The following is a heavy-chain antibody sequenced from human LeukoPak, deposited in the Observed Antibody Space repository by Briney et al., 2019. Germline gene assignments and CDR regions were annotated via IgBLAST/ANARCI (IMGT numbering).Heavy chain of an antibody. CDR1: GYTFTNHY. J-gene: IGHJ5*02. D-gene: IGHD6-13*01. Sequence: ASVKVSCKAAGYTFTNHYMHWLRQAPGQGVEWMGMISPTGGSTDYAQKFQGRVSMTRDMSTSTLYMHLSSLRSEDTAVYYCARDISSAAVGTGYWFDPWGQGTRVTVSS. CDR2: ISPTGGST. V-gene: IGHV1-46*01. CDR3: ARDISSAAVGTGYWFDP.